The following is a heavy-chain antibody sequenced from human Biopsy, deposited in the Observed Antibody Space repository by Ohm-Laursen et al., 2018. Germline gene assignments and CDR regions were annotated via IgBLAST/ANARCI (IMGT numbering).Heavy chain of an antibody. D-gene: IGHD3-22*01. CDR3: ARGAPHYDGSGFPLAGYWYFDL. CDR2: ISYSGTT. CDR1: GGSIGGGEYY. J-gene: IGHJ2*01. Sequence: PSDTLSLTCTVSGGSIGGGEYYWNWIRQHPGKGLEWIGLISYSGTTFYNPSLESLLTISIDTSKNHFSLNLRSVTAADTAVYYCARGAPHYDGSGFPLAGYWYFDLWGRGTLVTVSS. V-gene: IGHV4-31*01.